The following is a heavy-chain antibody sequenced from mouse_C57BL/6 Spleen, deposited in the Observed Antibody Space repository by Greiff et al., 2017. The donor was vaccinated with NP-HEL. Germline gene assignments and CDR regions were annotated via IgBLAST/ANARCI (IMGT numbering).Heavy chain of an antibody. CDR2: IDPSDSYT. J-gene: IGHJ3*01. CDR1: DYTFTSYW. V-gene: IGHV1-50*01. CDR3: ARRAYYSNYAWFAY. Sequence: QVQLQQPGAELVKPGASVKLSCKASDYTFTSYWMQWVKQRPGQGLEWIGEIDPSDSYTNYNQKFKGKATLTVDTSSSTAYMQLSSLTSEDSAVYYCARRAYYSNYAWFAYWGQGTLVTVSA. D-gene: IGHD2-5*01.